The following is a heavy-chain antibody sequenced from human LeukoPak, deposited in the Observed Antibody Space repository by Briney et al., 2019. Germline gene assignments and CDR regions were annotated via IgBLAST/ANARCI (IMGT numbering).Heavy chain of an antibody. J-gene: IGHJ3*02. CDR3: ARGRVAITLFGVVRDAFDM. D-gene: IGHD3-3*01. CDR2: ISAYNGNT. Sequence: ASVKVSCKASGYTFTSYGISWVRQAPGQGLEWMGWISAYNGNTNYAQKLQGRVTMTTDTSTSTAYMELRSLRSDDTAVYYCARGRVAITLFGVVRDAFDMWGQGTMVTVSS. V-gene: IGHV1-18*01. CDR1: GYTFTSYG.